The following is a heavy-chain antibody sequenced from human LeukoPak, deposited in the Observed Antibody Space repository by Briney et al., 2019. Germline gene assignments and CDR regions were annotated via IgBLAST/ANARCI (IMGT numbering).Heavy chain of an antibody. CDR2: INPNSGGT. J-gene: IGHJ6*02. Sequence: ASVRVSFTASGYTFTVYYMHWVRQAPGQGLEWVGWINPNSGGTNYAQKFQGRVTMTRDTSISTAYMELSRLRSDDTAVYYCARGDWTNYYYYGMDVWGQGTTVTVSS. CDR3: ARGDWTNYYYYGMDV. V-gene: IGHV1-2*02. CDR1: GYTFTVYY. D-gene: IGHD2-21*02.